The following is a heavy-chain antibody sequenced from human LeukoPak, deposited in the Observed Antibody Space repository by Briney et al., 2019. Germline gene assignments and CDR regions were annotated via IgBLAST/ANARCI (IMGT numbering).Heavy chain of an antibody. J-gene: IGHJ4*01. Sequence: GESLKISCKGSGYRFTTYWIGWVRQMPGKGLEWMGIIYPDDSDTRYSPSFQGQVTISADKSINTAYLQWSSLQASDTAMFYCARYTNWNSIDYWGQGTPVTVSS. D-gene: IGHD1-7*01. CDR1: GYRFTTYW. V-gene: IGHV5-51*01. CDR2: IYPDDSDT. CDR3: ARYTNWNSIDY.